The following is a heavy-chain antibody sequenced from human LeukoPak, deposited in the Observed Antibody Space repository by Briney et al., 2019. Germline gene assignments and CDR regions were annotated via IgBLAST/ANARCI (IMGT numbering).Heavy chain of an antibody. V-gene: IGHV4-34*01. D-gene: IGHD2/OR15-2a*01. CDR3: ARGQRILKLSRNRFDP. CDR2: INHSGST. J-gene: IGHJ5*02. Sequence: SETLSLTCAVYGGSFSGYYWSWIRQPPGKGLEWIGEINHSGSTNYNPSLKSRVTLSVDTSKNQFSLKLSSVTAADTAVYYCARGQRILKLSRNRFDPWGQGTLVTVSS. CDR1: GGSFSGYY.